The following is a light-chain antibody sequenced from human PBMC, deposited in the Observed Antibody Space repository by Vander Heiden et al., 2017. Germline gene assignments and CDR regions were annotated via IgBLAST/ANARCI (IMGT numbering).Light chain of an antibody. CDR1: PGSVSTSYY. CDR3: LLYMGSVIWV. CDR2: STN. J-gene: IGLJ3*02. Sequence: QTVVTQEPSFSVYPGGTVTLTCGLSPGSVSTSYYPSWYQQTPGQAPRTPIYSTNTLSSVVSDRFSGSFLGNNASPTITGSQADDASDYYCLLYMGSVIWVFGGGTKLTVL. V-gene: IGLV8-61*01.